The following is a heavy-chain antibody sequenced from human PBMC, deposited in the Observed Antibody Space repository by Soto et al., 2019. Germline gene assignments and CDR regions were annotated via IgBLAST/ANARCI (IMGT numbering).Heavy chain of an antibody. Sequence: ASVKVSCKTSGGTFSIYTISWVRQAPGQGLEWMGRVLPFLDITSYSQRFQGRVTITADRSTTTAYMELSSLRSEDTAVYYCARDRDNSNWPNFDSWGQGTLVTVSS. CDR3: ARDRDNSNWPNFDS. CDR2: VLPFLDIT. D-gene: IGHD6-13*01. CDR1: GGTFSIYT. J-gene: IGHJ4*02. V-gene: IGHV1-69*02.